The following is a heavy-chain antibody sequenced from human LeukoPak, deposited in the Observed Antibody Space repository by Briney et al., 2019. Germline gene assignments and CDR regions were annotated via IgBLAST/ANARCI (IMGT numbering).Heavy chain of an antibody. J-gene: IGHJ4*02. CDR2: IYYSGST. Sequence: SETLSLTCTVSGGSLTNYYWTWIRQPPGKGLEWIAYIYYSGSTNYNPSFKSRVTISVDTSKNQFSLKLSSVTAADTAVYYCAGSKEMATIGGRYFDYWGQGTLVTVSS. V-gene: IGHV4-59*12. CDR3: AGSKEMATIGGRYFDY. D-gene: IGHD5-24*01. CDR1: GGSLTNYY.